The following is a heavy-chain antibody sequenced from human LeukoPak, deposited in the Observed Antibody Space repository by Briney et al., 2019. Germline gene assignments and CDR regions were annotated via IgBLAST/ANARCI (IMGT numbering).Heavy chain of an antibody. Sequence: GGSLRLSCAASGFTFSGYPIHWVRQAPGKGLEWVAVISYDGSNKYYADSVKGRFTISRDNSKNTLYLQMNSLRAEDTAVYYCARDMRPLATVPVDIWGQGTMVTVSS. CDR2: ISYDGSNK. V-gene: IGHV3-30-3*01. CDR3: ARDMRPLATVPVDI. J-gene: IGHJ3*02. D-gene: IGHD5-12*01. CDR1: GFTFSGYP.